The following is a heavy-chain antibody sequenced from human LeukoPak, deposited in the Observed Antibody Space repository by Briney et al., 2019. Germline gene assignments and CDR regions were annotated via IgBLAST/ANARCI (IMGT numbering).Heavy chain of an antibody. CDR1: GDSVSSNSAA. J-gene: IGHJ5*02. D-gene: IGHD2-2*01. V-gene: IGHV6-1*01. Sequence: SQTLPLTCAISGDSVSSNSAAWNWIRQSPSRGLEWLGRTYYRSKWYNNYAISVKSRITINPDTSKNQFSLQLNSVTPEDTAVYYCARDFCSSSNCPNNWIDPWGQGTLVTVSS. CDR2: TYYRSKWYN. CDR3: ARDFCSSSNCPNNWIDP.